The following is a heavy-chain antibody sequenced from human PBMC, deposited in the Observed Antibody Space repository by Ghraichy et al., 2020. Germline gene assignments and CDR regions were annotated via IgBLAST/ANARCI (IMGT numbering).Heavy chain of an antibody. Sequence: LSLTCAASGFTFSSYGMHWVRQAPGKGLEWVAFIRYDGSNKYYADSVKGRFTISRDNSKNTLYLQMNSLRAEDTAVYYCAKSPGWCSSTSCQYYYYYMDVWGKGTTVTVSS. V-gene: IGHV3-30*02. D-gene: IGHD2-2*01. J-gene: IGHJ6*03. CDR1: GFTFSSYG. CDR2: IRYDGSNK. CDR3: AKSPGWCSSTSCQYYYYYMDV.